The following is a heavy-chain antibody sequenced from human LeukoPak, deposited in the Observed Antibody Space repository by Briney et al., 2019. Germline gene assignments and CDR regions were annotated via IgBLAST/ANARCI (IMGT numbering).Heavy chain of an antibody. V-gene: IGHV4-4*09. Sequence: EPSETLSLTCTVSGGSISSYYWSWIRQPPGKGLEWIGFISGSGSSDYNPSRKSRVTLSSGTSKNQFSLRLSSMTATDTAVYYCAGDKNNIKWSFYWGQGTLVTVSS. J-gene: IGHJ4*02. D-gene: IGHD2-15*01. CDR2: ISGSGSS. CDR3: AGDKNNIKWSFY. CDR1: GGSISSYY.